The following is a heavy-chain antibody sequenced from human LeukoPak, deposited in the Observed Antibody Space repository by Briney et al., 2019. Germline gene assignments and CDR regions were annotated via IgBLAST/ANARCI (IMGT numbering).Heavy chain of an antibody. J-gene: IGHJ4*02. CDR3: ATCGIAVAGIDY. V-gene: IGHV1-24*01. CDR2: FDPEDGET. Sequence: ASVKVSCKVSGYTLTELSMHWVRQAPGKGLEWMGGFDPEDGETIYAQKFQGRVTMTEDTSTDTAYMELSSLRSEDTAVYYCATCGIAVAGIDYWGQGTLVTVSS. D-gene: IGHD6-19*01. CDR1: GYTLTELS.